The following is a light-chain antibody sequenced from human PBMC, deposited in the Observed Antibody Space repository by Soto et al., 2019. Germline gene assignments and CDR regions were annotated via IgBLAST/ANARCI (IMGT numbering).Light chain of an antibody. J-gene: IGLJ2*01. V-gene: IGLV6-57*02. CDR3: PSYDSSNPHVV. Sequence: NFMLTQPHSVSESPGKTVTISCTGSSGSIASNYVQWYQQRPGSAPTTVIYEDNQRPSGVPDRFSGSIDSSSNSASLTISGLKTEDEADYYCPSYDSSNPHVVFGGGTKVTVL. CDR1: SGSIASNY. CDR2: EDN.